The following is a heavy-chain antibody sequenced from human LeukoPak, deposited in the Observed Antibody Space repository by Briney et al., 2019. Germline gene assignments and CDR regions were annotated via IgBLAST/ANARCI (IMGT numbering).Heavy chain of an antibody. V-gene: IGHV3-33*01. J-gene: IGHJ6*03. CDR1: GFTFSSYG. D-gene: IGHD2-2*02. CDR3: AREGYCSSTSCYIPHYYYYYYMDV. CDR2: IWYDGSNK. Sequence: PGRSLRLSCAASGFTFSSYGMHWVRQAPGKGLEWVAVIWYDGSNKYYAYSVKGRFTIFRDNSKNTLYLQMNSLRAEDTAVYYCAREGYCSSTSCYIPHYYYYYYMDVWGKGTTVTVSS.